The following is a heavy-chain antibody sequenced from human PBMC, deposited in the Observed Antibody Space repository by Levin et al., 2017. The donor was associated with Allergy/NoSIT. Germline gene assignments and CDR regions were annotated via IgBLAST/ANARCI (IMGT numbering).Heavy chain of an antibody. D-gene: IGHD6-19*01. CDR3: ARGDSSGWYFQH. Sequence: PSETLSLTCIVSGGSISSYYWSWIRQPPGKGLEWIGYIYYSGSTNYNPSLKSRVTISVDTSKNQFSLKLSSMTAADTAVYYCARGDSSGWYFQHWGQGTLVTVSS. J-gene: IGHJ1*01. CDR2: IYYSGST. V-gene: IGHV4-59*01. CDR1: GGSISSYY.